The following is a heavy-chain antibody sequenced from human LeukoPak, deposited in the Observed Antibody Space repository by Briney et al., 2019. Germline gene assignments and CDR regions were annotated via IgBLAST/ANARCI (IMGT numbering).Heavy chain of an antibody. V-gene: IGHV4-39*01. D-gene: IGHD1-1*01. CDR2: IYYSGGT. CDR3: ARRSTTPFDY. Sequence: AETLSLTCTVPGGSISSSSYYCGWIRQPPGKGLEWIGSIYYSGGTYYNPSLKSRVTISVDTSKNQFSLKLSSVTAADTAVYYCARRSTTPFDYWGQGTLVTVSS. J-gene: IGHJ4*02. CDR1: GGSISSSSYY.